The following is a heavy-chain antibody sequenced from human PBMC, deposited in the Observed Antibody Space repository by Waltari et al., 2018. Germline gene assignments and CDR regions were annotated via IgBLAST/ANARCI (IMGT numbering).Heavy chain of an antibody. J-gene: IGHJ6*02. CDR2: KKQDGSEK. Sequence: EVQLVESGGGLVQPGGSLRLSCAASGFTFSSYWMSWVRQAPGKGLEWVAKKKQDGSEKYDVDSVKGRFTISRDNAKNSLYLQMNSLRAEDTAVYYCARGRGSATISYGMDVWGQGTTVTVSS. CDR3: ARGRGSATISYGMDV. D-gene: IGHD5-12*01. CDR1: GFTFSSYW. V-gene: IGHV3-7*01.